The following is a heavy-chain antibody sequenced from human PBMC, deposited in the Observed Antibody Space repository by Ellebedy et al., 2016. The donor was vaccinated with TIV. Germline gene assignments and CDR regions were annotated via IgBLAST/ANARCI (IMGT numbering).Heavy chain of an antibody. CDR2: IHNNGDT. D-gene: IGHD1-26*01. Sequence: MPSEPLSLTCPVSGRSLSGYYWSWIRQPPGKGLEWFAYIHNNGDTYYNPSLKSRVTISFDASKNQFSLKMSSVTATDTALFYCARHGKSGSYSPYFDYWGQGTLVTVSP. CDR1: GRSLSGYY. V-gene: IGHV4-59*08. J-gene: IGHJ4*02. CDR3: ARHGKSGSYSPYFDY.